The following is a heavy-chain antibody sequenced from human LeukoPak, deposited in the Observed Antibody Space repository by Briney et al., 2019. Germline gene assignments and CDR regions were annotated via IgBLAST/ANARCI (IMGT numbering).Heavy chain of an antibody. CDR2: INHFGNT. CDR1: GGSFGVYY. D-gene: IGHD3-22*01. Sequence: SETLSLTCAVYGGSFGVYYWRCIRQPPEKGLEWIAEINHFGNTNYSPSLKSRVTISVDTSKNQFFLNLNSVTAADTAIYYCARFEPHSSDSLFDYWGQGTLVTVSS. CDR3: ARFEPHSSDSLFDY. J-gene: IGHJ4*02. V-gene: IGHV4-34*01.